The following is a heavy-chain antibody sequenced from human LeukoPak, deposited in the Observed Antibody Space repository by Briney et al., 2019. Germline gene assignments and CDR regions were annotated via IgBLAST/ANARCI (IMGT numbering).Heavy chain of an antibody. V-gene: IGHV3-23*01. CDR1: GFTFSSYA. CDR3: AKNRGDLCYSGVDY. D-gene: IGHD2-15*01. J-gene: IGHJ4*02. CDR2: ISDSGGST. Sequence: PGGSLRLSCTASGFTFSSYAMTWVRQAPGKGLEWVSGISDSGGSTYYADSVKGQFTISRDNSKTTLYLQLNSLRAEDTAVYYCAKNRGDLCYSGVDYWGQGTLVTVSS.